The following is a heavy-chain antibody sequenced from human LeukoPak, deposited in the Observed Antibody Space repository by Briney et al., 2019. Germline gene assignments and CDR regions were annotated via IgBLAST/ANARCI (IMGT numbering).Heavy chain of an antibody. V-gene: IGHV3-74*01. CDR1: GFTFSRHW. J-gene: IGHJ4*02. CDR3: ARGWISGYDSDF. Sequence: GGSLRLSCAASGFTFSRHWMHWVRQAPGKGLFWVSRINSDGRSINYADSVKGRFTISRDNAKNTLYLQMNSLRVEDTAVYYCARGWISGYDSDFWGQGTLVTVSA. CDR2: INSDGRSI. D-gene: IGHD5-12*01.